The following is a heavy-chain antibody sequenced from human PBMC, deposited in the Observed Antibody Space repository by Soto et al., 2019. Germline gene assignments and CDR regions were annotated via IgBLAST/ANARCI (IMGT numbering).Heavy chain of an antibody. J-gene: IGHJ6*02. V-gene: IGHV3-30-3*01. CDR3: ARAGYYYYGMDV. CDR1: GFTFSSYA. CDR2: ISYDGSNK. Sequence: GGSLRLSCAASGFTFSSYAMHWVRQAPGKGLEWVAVISYDGSNKYYADSVKGRFTISRDNSKNTLYLQMNSLRAEDTAVYYCARAGYYYYGMDVWGQGTTVTVSS.